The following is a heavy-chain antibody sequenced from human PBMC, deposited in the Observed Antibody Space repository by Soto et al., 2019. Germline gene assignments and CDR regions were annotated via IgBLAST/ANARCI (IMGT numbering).Heavy chain of an antibody. CDR1: GGSIRSGGYF. J-gene: IGHJ4*02. CDR2: IYSTGST. D-gene: IGHD2-8*01. Sequence: QVQLEASGPGLVKPSQTVSLTCSVSGGSIRSGGYFWTWIRQHPGKGLEYIGHIYSTGSTYYIPSLRRRLTMSLDTSTNQFSLNLTSVTAADTALYFCARLNSGLYQSFDSWGQGALVTVSS. V-gene: IGHV4-31*03. CDR3: ARLNSGLYQSFDS.